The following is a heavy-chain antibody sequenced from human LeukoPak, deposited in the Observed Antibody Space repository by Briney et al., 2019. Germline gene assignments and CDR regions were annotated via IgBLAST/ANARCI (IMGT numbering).Heavy chain of an antibody. CDR3: ARERPLVGALDL. CDR1: GFSFNGFE. CDR2: ISSSGSDM. V-gene: IGHV3-48*03. Sequence: PGGSLRLSCAASGFSFNGFEMNWVRQGPGKGLEWVSLISSSGSDMFYADSVRGRFTVSRDNGKNALFLQMTSLRAEDTGVYYCARERPLVGALDLWGQGTVVPVSS. D-gene: IGHD2-15*01. J-gene: IGHJ5*02.